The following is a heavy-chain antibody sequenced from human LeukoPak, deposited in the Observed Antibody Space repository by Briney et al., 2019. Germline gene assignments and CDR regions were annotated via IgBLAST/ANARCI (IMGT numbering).Heavy chain of an antibody. CDR1: GGTFSSYA. CDR3: ARAAVAGPTVAFDI. D-gene: IGHD6-19*01. Sequence: ASVKVSCKASGGTFSSYAISWVRQAPGQGLEWKGGIIPIFGTANYAQKFQGRVTITADKSTSTAYMELSSLRSEDTAVYYCARAAVAGPTVAFDIWGQGTMVTVSS. J-gene: IGHJ3*02. CDR2: IIPIFGTA. V-gene: IGHV1-69*06.